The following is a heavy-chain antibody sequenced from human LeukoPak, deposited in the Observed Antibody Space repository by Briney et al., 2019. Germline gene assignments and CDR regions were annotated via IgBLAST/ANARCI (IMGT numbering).Heavy chain of an antibody. Sequence: PGGSLRLSCAASGFTFSDYYMSWIRQAPGKGLKWVSYISSSGSTIYYADSVKGRFTISRDNAKNSLYLQMNSLRAEDTAVYYCARATVTTWGYYYGMDVWGQGTTVTVSS. CDR2: ISSSGSTI. CDR1: GFTFSDYY. CDR3: ARATVTTWGYYYGMDV. D-gene: IGHD4-11*01. V-gene: IGHV3-11*01. J-gene: IGHJ6*02.